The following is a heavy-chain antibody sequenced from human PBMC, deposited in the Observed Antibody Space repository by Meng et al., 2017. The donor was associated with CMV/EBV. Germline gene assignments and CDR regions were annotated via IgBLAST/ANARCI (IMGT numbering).Heavy chain of an antibody. CDR1: GGSISSSSYY. CDR3: ARHSSMRLSCWFDP. Sequence: SETLSLTCTVSGGSISSSSYYWGWIRQPPGKGLEWIGSIYYRGSTYYNPSLKSRVTISVDTSKNQFSLKLSSVTAADTAVYYCARHSSMRLSCWFDPWGQGTLVTVSS. V-gene: IGHV4-39*01. D-gene: IGHD3-16*02. CDR2: IYYRGST. J-gene: IGHJ5*02.